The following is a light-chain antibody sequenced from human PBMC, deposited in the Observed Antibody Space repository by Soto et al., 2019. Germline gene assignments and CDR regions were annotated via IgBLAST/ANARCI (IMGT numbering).Light chain of an antibody. CDR2: DAS. Sequence: VMTQSPATLSVSPGEGATLSCRASQNVGNNLAWYQQKPGQAPRLLIQDASTRATGIPARFSGSGSGTEFTLTISRLEPEDFAVYYCQQYGSSPWTFGQGTKVDNK. CDR1: QNVGNN. J-gene: IGKJ1*01. V-gene: IGKV3-15*01. CDR3: QQYGSSPWT.